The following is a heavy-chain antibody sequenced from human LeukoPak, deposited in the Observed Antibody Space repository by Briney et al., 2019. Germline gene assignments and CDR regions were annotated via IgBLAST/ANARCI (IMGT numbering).Heavy chain of an antibody. Sequence: GGSLRLSCAASGFTVSSNYMSWVRQAPGKGLEWVSVIYSGGSTYYADSVKGRFTISRDNSKNTLYLQMNSLRAEDTAVYYCARHAPYYYDSSGYYRDYAFDIWGQGTMVTVSS. D-gene: IGHD3-22*01. CDR1: GFTVSSNY. CDR3: ARHAPYYYDSSGYYRDYAFDI. J-gene: IGHJ3*02. CDR2: IYSGGST. V-gene: IGHV3-66*04.